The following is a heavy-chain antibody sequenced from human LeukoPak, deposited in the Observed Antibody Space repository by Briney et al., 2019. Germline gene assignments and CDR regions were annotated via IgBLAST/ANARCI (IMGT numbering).Heavy chain of an antibody. J-gene: IGHJ3*02. CDR2: ISAYNCNT. CDR3: ARDYGYSGYDTPHDAFDI. CDR1: GYTFTSYG. D-gene: IGHD5-12*01. Sequence: VASVNVSCKASGYTFTSYGISWVRQAPGQGLEWMGWISAYNCNTNYAQKLQGRVTMTTATSTSTAYMELRSLRSDDTAVYYCARDYGYSGYDTPHDAFDIWGQGTMVTVSS. V-gene: IGHV1-18*01.